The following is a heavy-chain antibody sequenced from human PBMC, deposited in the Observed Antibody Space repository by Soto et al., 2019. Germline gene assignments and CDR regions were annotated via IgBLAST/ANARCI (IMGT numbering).Heavy chain of an antibody. J-gene: IGHJ4*02. Sequence: GASVKVSCKASGYTFTTYAIHWVRQAPGQGLEWMGWINPDNGNAKYSQKFQGRLTITRDTSATTAYMELSSLRSEDTAVYYCARRWGEGRVDYWGQGTLVTVSS. CDR3: ARRWGEGRVDY. CDR1: GYTFTTYA. CDR2: INPDNGNA. D-gene: IGHD3-10*01. V-gene: IGHV1-3*01.